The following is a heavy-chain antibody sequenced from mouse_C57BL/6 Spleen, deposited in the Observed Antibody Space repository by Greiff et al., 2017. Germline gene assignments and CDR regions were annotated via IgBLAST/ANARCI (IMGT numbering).Heavy chain of an antibody. Sequence: QVQLQQPGAELVRPGSSVKLSCKASGYTFTSYWMHWVKQRPIQGLEWIGNIDPSDSETHYNQKFKDKATLTVDKSSSTAYMQLSSLTSEDSAVYYCARWDITPYYYAMDYWGQGTSVTVSS. CDR1: GYTFTSYW. J-gene: IGHJ4*01. D-gene: IGHD1-1*01. CDR3: ARWDITPYYYAMDY. CDR2: IDPSDSET. V-gene: IGHV1-52*01.